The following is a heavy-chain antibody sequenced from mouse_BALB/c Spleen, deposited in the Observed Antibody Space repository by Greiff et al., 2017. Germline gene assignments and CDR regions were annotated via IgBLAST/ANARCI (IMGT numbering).Heavy chain of an antibody. CDR1: GFSLTSYG. Sequence: QVQLKQSGPGLVQPSQSLSITCTVSGFSLTSYGVHWVRQSPGKGLEWLGVIWSGGSTDYNAAFISRLSISKDNSKSQVFFKMNSLQANDTAIYYCARNRGSGRYWYFDVWGAGTTVTVSS. J-gene: IGHJ1*01. D-gene: IGHD3-3*01. CDR3: ARNRGSGRYWYFDV. CDR2: IWSGGST. V-gene: IGHV2-2*02.